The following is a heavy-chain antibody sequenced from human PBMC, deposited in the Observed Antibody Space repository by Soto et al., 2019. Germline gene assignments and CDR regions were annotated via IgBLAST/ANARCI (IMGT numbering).Heavy chain of an antibody. J-gene: IGHJ6*01. Sequence: ASVKVSCKASGYTFTSYDINWVRQATGQGLEWMGWMNPNSGNTGYAQKFQGRVTMTRNTSISTAYMELSSLRSEDTAVYYCATGSFGVTVAGSYYGMDVWGQGTTVTVSS. D-gene: IGHD3-3*01. CDR1: GYTFTSYD. CDR3: ATGSFGVTVAGSYYGMDV. V-gene: IGHV1-8*01. CDR2: MNPNSGNT.